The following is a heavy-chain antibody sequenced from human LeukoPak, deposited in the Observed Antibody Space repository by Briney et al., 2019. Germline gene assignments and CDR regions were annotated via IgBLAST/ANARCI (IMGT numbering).Heavy chain of an antibody. CDR1: GFTFDDYG. CDR2: INSNGGST. D-gene: IGHD2-8*01. V-gene: IGHV3-20*04. J-gene: IGHJ4*02. CDR3: ARGFRNGPFDC. Sequence: PGGALRLSCEASGFTFDDYGMSWVRQPPGERLEWVSGINSNGGSTDYADSVKGRFTISRDSAKNSHFLQMNSLRVEDTALYYCARGFRNGPFDCWGQGTLVTVSS.